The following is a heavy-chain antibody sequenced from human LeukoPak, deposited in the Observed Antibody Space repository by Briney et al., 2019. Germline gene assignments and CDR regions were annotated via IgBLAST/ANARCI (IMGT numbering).Heavy chain of an antibody. J-gene: IGHJ3*02. CDR3: ARDVSIAVAGTIAFDI. D-gene: IGHD6-19*01. Sequence: SETLSLTCTVSGGSISSSSYYWGWIRQPPGKGLEWIGSIYYSGSTYYNPSLKSRVTISVDTSKNQFSLKLSSVTAADTAVYYCARDVSIAVAGTIAFDIWGQGTMVTVSS. V-gene: IGHV4-39*07. CDR1: GGSISSSSYY. CDR2: IYYSGST.